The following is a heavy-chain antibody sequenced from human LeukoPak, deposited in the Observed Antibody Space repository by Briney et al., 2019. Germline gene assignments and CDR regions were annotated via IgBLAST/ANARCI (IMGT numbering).Heavy chain of an antibody. CDR1: GFTFSCYI. Sequence: GGSLSLSRAVSGFTFSCYIMNWVRQAPGKGLGWVSSISSLSSYIYYADSVKGRFTISRDNGKNSLYLQMNSLRAEDTAVYYCAREGHYDYVWGSYSWFDPWGQGTLVTVSS. D-gene: IGHD3-16*01. CDR3: AREGHYDYVWGSYSWFDP. V-gene: IGHV3-21*01. J-gene: IGHJ5*02. CDR2: ISSLSSYI.